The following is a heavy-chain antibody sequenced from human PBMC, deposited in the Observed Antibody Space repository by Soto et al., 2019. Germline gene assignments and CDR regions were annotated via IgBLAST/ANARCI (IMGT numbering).Heavy chain of an antibody. V-gene: IGHV4-61*01. CDR1: GASARSGSYY. Sequence: SETLSLTCTVSGASARSGSYYWSWVRQPPGRGLEWIGYIYDTGTTNYNPSLKSRVTMSVDTSKNQFSLKLNSLTAADTAVYYGARAPPQPSSGMDVWAQGTTVTVSS. D-gene: IGHD5-18*01. CDR2: IYDTGTT. CDR3: ARAPPQPSSGMDV. J-gene: IGHJ6*02.